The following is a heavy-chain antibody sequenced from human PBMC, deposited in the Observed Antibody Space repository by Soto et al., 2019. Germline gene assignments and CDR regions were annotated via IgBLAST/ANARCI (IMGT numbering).Heavy chain of an antibody. CDR3: AKIRGSVPGASSSYYGMDV. J-gene: IGHJ6*02. CDR2: ISGSGGST. Sequence: PGGSLRLSCAASGFTFSSYAMSWVRQAPGKGLEWVSAISGSGGSTYYADSVKGRFTISRDNSKNTLYLQMNSLRAEDTAVYYCAKIRGSVPGASSSYYGMDVWGQGNTVTVSS. D-gene: IGHD2-2*01. CDR1: GFTFSSYA. V-gene: IGHV3-23*01.